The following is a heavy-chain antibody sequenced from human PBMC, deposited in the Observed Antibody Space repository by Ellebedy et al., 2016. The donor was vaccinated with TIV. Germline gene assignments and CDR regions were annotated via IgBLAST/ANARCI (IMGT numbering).Heavy chain of an antibody. D-gene: IGHD5-18*01. CDR3: ARHGLLYRFGAFDA. CDR1: GYSFTGYW. V-gene: IGHV5-51*01. Sequence: PGGSLRLSCKGSGYSFTGYWIGWVRQMPGKGLEWMGVIYPGDADARYSPSFQGPVTISVDTSINTAYLQWTSLKASETAMYFCARHGLLYRFGAFDAWGQGTQVTVSS. CDR2: IYPGDADA. J-gene: IGHJ4*02.